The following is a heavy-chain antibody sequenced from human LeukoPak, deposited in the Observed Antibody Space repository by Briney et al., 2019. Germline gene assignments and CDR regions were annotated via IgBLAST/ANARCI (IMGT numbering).Heavy chain of an antibody. Sequence: SETLSLTCTVSGGSISSYYWSWIRQPAGKGLEWIGRIYTSGSTNYNPSLKSRVTMSVDTSKNQFSLKLSSVTAADTAVYYCAVGFSSMAAPLYWGQGTLVTVSS. CDR1: GGSISSYY. V-gene: IGHV4-4*07. CDR2: IYTSGST. D-gene: IGHD6-6*01. CDR3: AVGFSSMAAPLY. J-gene: IGHJ4*02.